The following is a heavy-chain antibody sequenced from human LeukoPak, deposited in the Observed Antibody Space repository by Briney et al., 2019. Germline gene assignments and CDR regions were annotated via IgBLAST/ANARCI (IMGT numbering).Heavy chain of an antibody. Sequence: PGGSLRLSCAASGFTFTNAWMNWVRQTPGKGLEWVALFKSKADGGSTDYAAPVKGRFTISRDDSQNTLYLQMNSLKSEDAAVYYCTTERSGSFNNWGQGTQVTVSS. V-gene: IGHV3-15*01. CDR3: TTERSGSFNN. D-gene: IGHD3-10*01. J-gene: IGHJ4*02. CDR2: FKSKADGGST. CDR1: GFTFTNAW.